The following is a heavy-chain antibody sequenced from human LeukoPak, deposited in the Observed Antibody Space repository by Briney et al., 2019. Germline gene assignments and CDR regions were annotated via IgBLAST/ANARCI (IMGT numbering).Heavy chain of an antibody. J-gene: IGHJ4*02. D-gene: IGHD6-6*01. CDR1: GGSISSGSYY. CDR3: ARDGLGSSIGFDY. Sequence: SQTLSLTCTVSGGSISSGSYYWSWIRQPAGKGLEWIGRIYTSGSTNYNPSLKSRVTISVDTSKNQFSLKLSSVTAADTAVYYCARDGLGSSIGFDYWGQGTLVTVSS. V-gene: IGHV4-61*02. CDR2: IYTSGST.